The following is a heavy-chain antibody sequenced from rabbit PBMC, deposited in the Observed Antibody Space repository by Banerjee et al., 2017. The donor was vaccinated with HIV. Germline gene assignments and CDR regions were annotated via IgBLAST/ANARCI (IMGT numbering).Heavy chain of an antibody. CDR1: GFSFSSSYW. CDR2: IYTSSGRT. V-gene: IGHV1S40*01. Sequence: QSLEESGGDLVKPGASLTLTCTASGFSFSSSYWMSWVRQAPGKGLEWIGCIYTSSGRTWYASWVNGRFTISTTSSTTVALRMTSLTAADTATYFCARSYTTSSDYAIDPWGQGTLVTDS. CDR3: ARSYTTSSDYAIDP. D-gene: IGHD1-1*01. J-gene: IGHJ2*01.